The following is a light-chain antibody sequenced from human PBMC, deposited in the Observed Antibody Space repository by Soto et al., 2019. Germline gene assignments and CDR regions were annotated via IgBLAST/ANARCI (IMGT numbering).Light chain of an antibody. CDR3: QAYGSPWT. CDR2: NSS. Sequence: EILLTQSPDTLSLSPGERATLSCRASQNLSPSYLAWYQQRPGQAPRLVIYNSSRRATGIPGRFSGSGSGTDFILTISGLEPEDSAMYYCQAYGSPWTLGQGTKVEIK. CDR1: QNLSPSY. V-gene: IGKV3-20*01. J-gene: IGKJ1*01.